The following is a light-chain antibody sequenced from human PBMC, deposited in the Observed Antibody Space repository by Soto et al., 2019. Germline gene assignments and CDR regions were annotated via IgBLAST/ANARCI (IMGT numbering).Light chain of an antibody. Sequence: QSVLTQPASVSGSPGQSITISCTGTSSDVGSNNFVSWFQQHPGKAPKLMIYEVTNRTSGVSYRFSGSKSGNTSSRTISGLQAEYEADYYCSSFTTANTWVFGGGTKLTVL. J-gene: IGLJ3*02. CDR1: SSDVGSNNF. CDR3: SSFTTANTWV. CDR2: EVT. V-gene: IGLV2-14*01.